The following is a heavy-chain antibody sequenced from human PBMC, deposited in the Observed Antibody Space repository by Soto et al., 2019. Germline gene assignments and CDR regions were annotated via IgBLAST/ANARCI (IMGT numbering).Heavy chain of an antibody. CDR3: SRLGTPVAPFDY. Sequence: SETLSLTCSGSGGSIRRYDWLWIRQPPAQALEWIGNIYYSGSTNYYPSLKIRVTLSVDTSKNQFSLKLSSVTAADTAVYYCSRLGTPVAPFDYWGQGTLVTVS. CDR1: GGSIRRYD. D-gene: IGHD4-17*01. J-gene: IGHJ4*02. CDR2: IYYSGST. V-gene: IGHV4-59*08.